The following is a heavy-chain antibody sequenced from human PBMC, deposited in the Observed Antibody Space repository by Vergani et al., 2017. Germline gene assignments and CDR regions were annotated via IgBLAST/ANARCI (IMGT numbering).Heavy chain of an antibody. D-gene: IGHD2-8*01. CDR2: ISGSGGST. Sequence: EVQLLESGGGLVQPGGSLRLSCAASGFTFSSYAMSWVRQAPGKGLEWVSAISGSGGSTYYADSVKGRFTISRDNSKNTLYLQMNSLRAEDTAVYYCVRSGYCAHGVCYMTYYYYMDVWGKGTAVTVSS. CDR1: GFTFSSYA. CDR3: VRSGYCAHGVCYMTYYYYMDV. J-gene: IGHJ6*03. V-gene: IGHV3-23*01.